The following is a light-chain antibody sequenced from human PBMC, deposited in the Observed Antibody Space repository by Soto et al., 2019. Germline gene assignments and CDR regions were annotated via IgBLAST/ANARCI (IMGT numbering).Light chain of an antibody. Sequence: QSALAQPASVSGSPGQSITISCTGTSSDVGSYNLVSWYQQRPGKAPKLMIYEGSKRPSGVSNRFSGSKSGNTASLTISGLQAEDEADYYCCSYAVSSTPDVFGTGTKVTV. J-gene: IGLJ1*01. CDR2: EGS. CDR1: SSDVGSYNL. V-gene: IGLV2-23*01. CDR3: CSYAVSSTPDV.